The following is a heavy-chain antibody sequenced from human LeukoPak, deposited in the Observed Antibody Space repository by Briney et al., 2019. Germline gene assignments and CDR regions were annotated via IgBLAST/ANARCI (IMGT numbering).Heavy chain of an antibody. D-gene: IGHD6-19*01. CDR1: GFTFSSYS. Sequence: PGGSLRLSCAASGFTFSSYSMNWVRQAPGKGLEWVSYISSSSSTIYYADSVKGRFTISRENAKNSLYLQMNSLRAGDTAVYYCARANPDSSGWYGSFDPWGQGTLVTVSS. CDR2: ISSSSSTI. CDR3: ARANPDSSGWYGSFDP. V-gene: IGHV3-48*01. J-gene: IGHJ5*02.